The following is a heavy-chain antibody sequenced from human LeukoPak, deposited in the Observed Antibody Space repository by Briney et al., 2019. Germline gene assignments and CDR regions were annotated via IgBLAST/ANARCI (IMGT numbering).Heavy chain of an antibody. J-gene: IGHJ4*02. V-gene: IGHV1-8*02. CDR2: MNPNSGNT. CDR3: ARGYTYYYDSSGYFDY. CDR1: GYTFTSYY. Sequence: ASVKVSCKASGYTFTSYYMHWVRQATGQGLEWMGWMNPNSGNTGYAQKFQGRVTMTRNTSISTAYMELSSLRSEDTAVYYCARGYTYYYDSSGYFDYWGQGTLVTVSS. D-gene: IGHD3-22*01.